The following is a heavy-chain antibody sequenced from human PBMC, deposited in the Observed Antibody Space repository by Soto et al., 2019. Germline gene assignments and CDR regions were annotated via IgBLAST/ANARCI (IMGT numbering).Heavy chain of an antibody. D-gene: IGHD1-26*01. Sequence: SQTLSLTCVISGDSVSSTSTAWNWIRQSPSRGLEWLGRTFYRSKWYYDYAVSVKSRITINPDTSKNQFSLQLNSVTPEDTALYYCSRRLKLGADYYGMDVWGQGTTVTVSS. CDR3: SRRLKLGADYYGMDV. CDR2: TFYRSKWYY. V-gene: IGHV6-1*01. J-gene: IGHJ6*02. CDR1: GDSVSSTSTA.